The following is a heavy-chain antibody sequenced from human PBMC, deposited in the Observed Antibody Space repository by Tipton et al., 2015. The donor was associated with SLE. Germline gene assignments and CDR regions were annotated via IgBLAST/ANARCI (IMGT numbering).Heavy chain of an antibody. CDR1: GFTFSSYG. V-gene: IGHV3-33*08. CDR2: IWYDGSNK. J-gene: IGHJ2*01. CDR3: ARDQGLFIAALLSWYFDL. Sequence: RSLRLSCAASGFTFSSYGMHWVRQAPGKGLEWVAVIWYDGSNKYYADSVKGRFTISRDNSKNTLYLQMNSLRAEDTAVYYCARDQGLFIAALLSWYFDLWGRGTLVTVSS. D-gene: IGHD6-13*01.